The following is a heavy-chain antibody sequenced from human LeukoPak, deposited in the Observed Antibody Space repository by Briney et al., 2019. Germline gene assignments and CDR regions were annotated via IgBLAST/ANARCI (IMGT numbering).Heavy chain of an antibody. Sequence: GGSLRLSCAASGFTFSTYNMNWVRQAPGKGLEWVSAVTGSGGTTYYADSVKGRFTISRDNSINTLYLQMNSLRAEDTAVYYCTRTFYLDSSSYFYFWGLGTLVTVSS. CDR3: TRTFYLDSSSYFYF. J-gene: IGHJ4*02. CDR1: GFTFSTYN. CDR2: VTGSGGTT. D-gene: IGHD3-22*01. V-gene: IGHV3-23*01.